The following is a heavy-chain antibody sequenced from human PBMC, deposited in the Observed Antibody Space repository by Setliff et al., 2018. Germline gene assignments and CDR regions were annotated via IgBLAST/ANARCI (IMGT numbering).Heavy chain of an antibody. D-gene: IGHD6-19*01. V-gene: IGHV3-23*01. CDR3: ATKAVAGT. CDR2: LGGDGGIT. Sequence: PGGSLRLSCAASGFTFSTSAMHWVRQAPGKGLEWVSTLGGDGGITFYADSVKGRFTISRDNAKKSVDLQMNSLRAEDTAVYYCATKAVAGTGGQGTLVTVSS. CDR1: GFTFSTSA. J-gene: IGHJ4*02.